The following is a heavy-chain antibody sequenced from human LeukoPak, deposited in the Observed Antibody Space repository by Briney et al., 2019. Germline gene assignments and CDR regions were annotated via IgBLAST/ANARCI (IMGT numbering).Heavy chain of an antibody. V-gene: IGHV3-48*02. D-gene: IGHD3-22*01. Sequence: GGSLRLSCAASGFTFSSYSMNWVRQAPGKGLEWVSYISSSSSTIYYADSVKGRFTISRDNAKNSLYLQMNGLRDEDTAVYYCARDFGNYYDSSGYFTHAFDIWGQGTMVTVSS. CDR2: ISSSSSTI. J-gene: IGHJ3*02. CDR1: GFTFSSYS. CDR3: ARDFGNYYDSSGYFTHAFDI.